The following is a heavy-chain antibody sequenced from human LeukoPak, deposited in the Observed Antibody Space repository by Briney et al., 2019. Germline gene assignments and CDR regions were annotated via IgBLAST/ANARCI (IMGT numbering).Heavy chain of an antibody. CDR2: INHSGST. J-gene: IGHJ4*02. CDR1: GGSFSGYY. V-gene: IGHV4-34*01. D-gene: IGHD3-22*01. Sequence: SETLSLTCAVYGGSFSGYYWSWIRQPPGKGLEWIGEINHSGSTNYNPSLKSRVTISVDTSKNQFSLKLSSVTAADTAVYHCARGYYYDSSGYFDYWGQGTLVTVSS. CDR3: ARGYYYDSSGYFDY.